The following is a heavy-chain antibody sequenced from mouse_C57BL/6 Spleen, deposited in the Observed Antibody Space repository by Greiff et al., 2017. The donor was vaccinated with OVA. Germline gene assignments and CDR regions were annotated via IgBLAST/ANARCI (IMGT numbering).Heavy chain of an antibody. CDR2: IDPETGGT. CDR3: TRDGSSYVDYFDY. D-gene: IGHD1-1*01. J-gene: IGHJ2*01. V-gene: IGHV1-15*01. Sequence: QVQLQQSGAELVRPGASVTLSCKASGYTFTDYEMHWVKQTPVHGLEWIGAIDPETGGTAYNQKFKGKAILTADKSSSTAYMELRSLTSEDSAVYYCTRDGSSYVDYFDYWGQGTTLTVSS. CDR1: GYTFTDYE.